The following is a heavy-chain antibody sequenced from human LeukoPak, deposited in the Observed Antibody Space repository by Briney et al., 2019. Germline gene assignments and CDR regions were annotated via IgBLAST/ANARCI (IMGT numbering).Heavy chain of an antibody. CDR3: ARDSGGASLAYYFDY. CDR2: VYYSGTT. V-gene: IGHV4-30-4*01. D-gene: IGHD1-26*01. J-gene: IGHJ4*02. CDR1: DGSISIGGNY. Sequence: SQTLSLTCTVSDGSISIGGNYWHWLRQPPGKGLEWLGCVYYSGTTFVNPSLKSRVTISVDTSKNQFSLQLTSVTAADSAVFYCARDSGGASLAYYFDYWGQGALVTVSS.